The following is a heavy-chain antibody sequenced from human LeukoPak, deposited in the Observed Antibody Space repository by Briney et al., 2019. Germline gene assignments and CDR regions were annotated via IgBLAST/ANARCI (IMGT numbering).Heavy chain of an antibody. CDR2: IDPSDSYT. CDR1: GYSFTNYW. Sequence: GESLKISCKGSGYSFTNYWVSWVRQMPGEGLEWMGRIDPSDSYTNYSPSFQGHVTISADKSISTAYLRWSSLKASDTAMYYCARRGFYFYGLDVWGQGTTVTVSS. V-gene: IGHV5-10-1*01. CDR3: ARRGFYFYGLDV. J-gene: IGHJ6*02.